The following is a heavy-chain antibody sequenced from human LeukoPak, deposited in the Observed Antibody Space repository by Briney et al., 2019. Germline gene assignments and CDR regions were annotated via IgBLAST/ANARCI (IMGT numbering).Heavy chain of an antibody. V-gene: IGHV3-23*01. CDR1: GLTFNNYA. D-gene: IGHD4-11*01. Sequence: GGSLRLSCAVSGLTFNNYAMSWVRQAPGKGLEWVSAISKSGDHTYYAASAKGRFTIYRDNSKNTQYLQMNSLRAEDTAVYYCARETTSVGFDYWGQGTLVTVSS. CDR3: ARETTSVGFDY. J-gene: IGHJ4*02. CDR2: ISKSGDHT.